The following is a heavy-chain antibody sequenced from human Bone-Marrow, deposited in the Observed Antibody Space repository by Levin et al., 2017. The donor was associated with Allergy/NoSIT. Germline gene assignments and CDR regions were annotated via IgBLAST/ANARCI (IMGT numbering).Heavy chain of an antibody. D-gene: IGHD2-15*01. CDR3: AKDLEERTYFDGGTQYSPFDC. CDR1: GFTFGHYA. Sequence: ETLSLTCAASGFTFGHYAMGWVRQAPGKGLEWVSTMSGSGGGSGGSTFYPDSVKGRFTISRDNSRNTLYLQMDSLRAEDTALYYCAKDLEERTYFDGGTQYSPFDCWGQGTLVTVSS. V-gene: IGHV3-23*01. CDR2: MSGSGGGSGGST. J-gene: IGHJ4*02.